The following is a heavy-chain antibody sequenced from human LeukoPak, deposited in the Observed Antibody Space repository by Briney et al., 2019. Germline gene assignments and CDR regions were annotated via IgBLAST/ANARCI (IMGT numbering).Heavy chain of an antibody. Sequence: SETLSLTCTVSGNSIRSYYWNWIRQPPGKGLEWIGYIYYSGTTSYNPSLRSRVTISVNMSKNQFSLRLTSVTAADTAVYYWARQSEGFDSWGQGTLVTVSS. CDR3: ARQSEGFDS. J-gene: IGHJ4*02. CDR2: IYYSGTT. CDR1: GNSIRSYY. V-gene: IGHV4-59*08.